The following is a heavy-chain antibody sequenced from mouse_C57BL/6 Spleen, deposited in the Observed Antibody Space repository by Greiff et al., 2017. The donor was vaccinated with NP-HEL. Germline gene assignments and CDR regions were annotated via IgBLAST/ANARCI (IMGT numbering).Heavy chain of an antibody. D-gene: IGHD1-1*01. CDR1: GYSITSGYY. CDR2: ISYDGSN. V-gene: IGHV3-6*01. Sequence: EVKLMESGPGLVKPSQSLSLTCSVTGYSITSGYYWNWIRQFPGNKLEWMGYISYDGSNNYNPSLKNRISITRDTSKNQFFLKLNSVTTEDTATYYCARRYYYGSSPLYWYFDVWGTGTTVTVSS. CDR3: ARRYYYGSSPLYWYFDV. J-gene: IGHJ1*03.